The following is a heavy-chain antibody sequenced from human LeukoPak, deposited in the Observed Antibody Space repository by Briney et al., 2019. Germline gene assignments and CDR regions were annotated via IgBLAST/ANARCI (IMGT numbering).Heavy chain of an antibody. Sequence: GGSLRLSCAASGFTFSSYSMNWVRQAPGKGLEWVSSISSSSSYIYYADSVKGRFTISRDNAKNSLYLQMNSLRAEDTAVYYCARGDRLGAALLASFDYWGQGTLVTVSS. CDR1: GFTFSSYS. CDR3: ARGDRLGAALLASFDY. D-gene: IGHD3-16*01. CDR2: ISSSSSYI. J-gene: IGHJ4*02. V-gene: IGHV3-21*01.